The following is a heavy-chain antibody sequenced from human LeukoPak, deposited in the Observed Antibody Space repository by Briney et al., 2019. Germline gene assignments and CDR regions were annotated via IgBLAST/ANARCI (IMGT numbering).Heavy chain of an antibody. CDR1: GFTFSSYS. CDR3: ARESRTYYYDSSGQNNAFDI. CDR2: ISSSSSHI. Sequence: PGGSLRLSCAASGFTFSSYSMNWVRQAPGKGLEWVSSISSSSSHIYYADSVKGRFTISRDNAKNSLYLQMNSLRAEDTAVYYCARESRTYYYDSSGQNNAFDIWGQGTMVTVSS. J-gene: IGHJ3*02. D-gene: IGHD3-22*01. V-gene: IGHV3-21*01.